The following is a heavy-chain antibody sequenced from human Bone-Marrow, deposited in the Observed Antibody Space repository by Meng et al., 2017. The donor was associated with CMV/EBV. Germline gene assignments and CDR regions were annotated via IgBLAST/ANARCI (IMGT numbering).Heavy chain of an antibody. V-gene: IGHV3-30*02. CDR2: IRYDGSNK. CDR1: GFTFSSYG. D-gene: IGHD6-6*01. Sequence: GESLKISCAASGFTFSSYGMHWVRQAPGKGLEWVAFIRYDGSNKYYADSVKGRFTISRDNSKNTLYLQMNSLRAEDTAMYYCARAGSSSGAFDIWDQGTMVTVSS. CDR3: ARAGSSSGAFDI. J-gene: IGHJ3*02.